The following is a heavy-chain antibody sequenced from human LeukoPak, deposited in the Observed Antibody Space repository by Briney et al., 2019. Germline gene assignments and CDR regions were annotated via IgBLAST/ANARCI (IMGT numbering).Heavy chain of an antibody. J-gene: IGHJ4*02. D-gene: IGHD3-22*01. Sequence: ASVKVSCNASGYTFTSSYMHCVRQDPGQGLEWMGIINPSGGSTSYAQKFQGRVTMTRDMSTSTVYMELSSLRSEDTAVYYCARVSYYDSSGSAMYYFDYWGQGTLVTVSS. CDR3: ARVSYYDSSGSAMYYFDY. CDR1: GYTFTSSY. V-gene: IGHV1-46*01. CDR2: INPSGGST.